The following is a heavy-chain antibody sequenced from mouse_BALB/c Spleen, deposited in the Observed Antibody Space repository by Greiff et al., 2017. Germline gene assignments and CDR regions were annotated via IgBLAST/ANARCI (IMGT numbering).Heavy chain of an antibody. J-gene: IGHJ4*01. CDR3: ARLRDGYPYAMDY. CDR1: GFTFSSFG. Sequence: EVMLVESGGGLVQPGGSRKLSCAASGFTFSSFGMHWVRQAPEKGLEWVAYISSGSSTIYYADTVKGRFTISRDNPKNTLFLQMTSLRSEDTAMYYCARLRDGYPYAMDYWGQGTSVTVSS. V-gene: IGHV5-17*02. CDR2: ISSGSSTI. D-gene: IGHD2-3*01.